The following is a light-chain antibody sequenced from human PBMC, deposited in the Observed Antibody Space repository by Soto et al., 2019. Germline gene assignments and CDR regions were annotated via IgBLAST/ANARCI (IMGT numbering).Light chain of an antibody. CDR3: QQRSNWPL. J-gene: IGKJ3*01. V-gene: IGKV3-11*01. Sequence: EIVLTQSPATLSLSPGERATLSCRASQSVSSYLAWYQQKPGQAPRLLIYDASNRATGIPARFSGSWSGTDFTLTISSLEPEDFAVYYCQQRSNWPLFGPGTKVDIK. CDR2: DAS. CDR1: QSVSSY.